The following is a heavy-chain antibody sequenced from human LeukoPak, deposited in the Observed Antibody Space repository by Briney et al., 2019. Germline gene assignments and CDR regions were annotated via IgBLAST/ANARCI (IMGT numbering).Heavy chain of an antibody. CDR3: ASGWEQLGVDY. V-gene: IGHV3-30-3*01. CDR2: ISYDGSNK. CDR1: GFXFSSYA. Sequence: PGGSLRLSCAASGFXFSSYAIHWVRQAPGKGQEWVAVISYDGSNKYYADSVKGRFTISRDNSKNTLYLQMNSLRAEDTAVYYCASGWEQLGVDYWGQGTLVTVSS. D-gene: IGHD1-26*01. J-gene: IGHJ4*02.